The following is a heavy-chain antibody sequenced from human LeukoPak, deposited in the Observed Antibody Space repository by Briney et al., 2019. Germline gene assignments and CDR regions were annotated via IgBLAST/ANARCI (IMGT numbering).Heavy chain of an antibody. CDR1: GFTFSSYG. CDR3: ARGAVAGTWPGAFDI. J-gene: IGHJ3*02. Sequence: GGSLRLSCAASGFTFSSYGMHWVRQAPGKGLEWVAVISYDGSNKYYADSVKGRFTISRDNSKNTLYLQMNSLRAEDTAVYYCARGAVAGTWPGAFDIWGQGTMVTVSS. CDR2: ISYDGSNK. V-gene: IGHV3-30*03. D-gene: IGHD6-19*01.